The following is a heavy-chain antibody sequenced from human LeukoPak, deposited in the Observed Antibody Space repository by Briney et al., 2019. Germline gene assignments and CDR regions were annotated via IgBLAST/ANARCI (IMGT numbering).Heavy chain of an antibody. CDR1: GLRFSGQY. CDR2: ISGSGTDT. Sequence: GGSLRLSCAASGLRFSGQYMIWIRQAPGKGLEWVAFISGSGTDTFYADSVKGRFFISKDNTRASLSLQMTSLSAEAPATYYSATLHFYAMGGWGQGTKGTVSS. CDR3: ATLHFYAMGG. V-gene: IGHV3-11*01. J-gene: IGHJ6*01.